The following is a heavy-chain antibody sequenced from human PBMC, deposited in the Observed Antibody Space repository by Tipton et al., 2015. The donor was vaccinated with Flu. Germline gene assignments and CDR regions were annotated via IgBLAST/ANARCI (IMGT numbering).Heavy chain of an antibody. Sequence: TLSLTCTVSGGSISSSSYYWGWIRQPPGKGLEWIGRIYTSGSTNYNPSLKSRVTMSVDTSKNQFSLKLTSVSAADTAVYYCAKSGSYLEYLQHWGQGTLVTVSS. CDR3: AKSGSYLEYLQH. CDR2: IYTSGST. CDR1: GGSISSSSYY. J-gene: IGHJ1*01. V-gene: IGHV4-39*07. D-gene: IGHD1-26*01.